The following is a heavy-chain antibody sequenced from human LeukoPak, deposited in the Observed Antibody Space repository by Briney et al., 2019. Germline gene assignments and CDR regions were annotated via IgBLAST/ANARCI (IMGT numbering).Heavy chain of an antibody. D-gene: IGHD6-19*01. CDR2: INPNSGGT. Sequence: GASVKVSCKASGYTFTGYFMHWVRQAPGQGLEWMGWINPNSGGTNYAQKFQGRVTMTRDTSISTAYMELSRLRSDDTAVYYCARGGEWGWQWLVRGAFDIWGQGTMVTVSS. CDR1: GYTFTGYF. J-gene: IGHJ3*02. V-gene: IGHV1-2*02. CDR3: ARGGEWGWQWLVRGAFDI.